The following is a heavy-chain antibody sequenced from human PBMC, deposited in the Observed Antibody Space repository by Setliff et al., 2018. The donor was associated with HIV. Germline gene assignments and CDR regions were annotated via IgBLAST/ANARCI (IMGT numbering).Heavy chain of an antibody. D-gene: IGHD6-19*01. CDR1: GYTFSNYC. CDR2: IYPSDSYI. J-gene: IGHJ3*02. V-gene: IGHV5-10-1*01. CDR3: SRGIAVAGPDFANTPGDI. Sequence: PGESLKISCKDSGYTFSNYCIAWVRQMPGKGLEWMGIIYPSDSYINYGPSFQGHVTISADKSTNTAFLQWSSLKASDSAMYYCSRGIAVAGPDFANTPGDIWGQGTMVTVSS.